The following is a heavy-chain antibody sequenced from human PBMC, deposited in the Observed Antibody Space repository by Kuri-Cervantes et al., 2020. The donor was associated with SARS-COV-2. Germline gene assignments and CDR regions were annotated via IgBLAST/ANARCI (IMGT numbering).Heavy chain of an antibody. V-gene: IGHV4-30-4*01. CDR1: GGSISSGEHY. CDR2: IYYSGST. CDR3: ARGGRVVTAIIPLDP. Sequence: SETLSLTCTVSGGSISSGEHYWSWIRQPPGKGLEWIGYIYYSGSTNYNPSLKSRVTISVDTSKNQLSLKLSSVTAADTAVYYCARGGRVVTAIIPLDPWGQGTLVTVSS. J-gene: IGHJ5*02. D-gene: IGHD2-21*02.